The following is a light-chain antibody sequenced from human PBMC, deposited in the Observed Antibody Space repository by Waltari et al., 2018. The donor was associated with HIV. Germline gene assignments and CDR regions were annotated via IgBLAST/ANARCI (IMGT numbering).Light chain of an antibody. J-gene: IGKJ4*01. CDR2: RAS. CDR3: QQYFSLPFT. CDR1: RTVFYNFDY. V-gene: IGKV4-1*01. Sequence: DIVMTQAPDSLAVSVGERATINCMSSRTVFYNFDYLAWDQQKRGQPLKVIIYRASTRALGVSDRFSGSGSGTNFSLTISSLQAGDLAIYYCQQYFSLPFTFGGGTKVQIK.